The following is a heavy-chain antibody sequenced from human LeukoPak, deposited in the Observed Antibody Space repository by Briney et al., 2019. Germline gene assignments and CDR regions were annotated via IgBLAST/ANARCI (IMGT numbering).Heavy chain of an antibody. CDR3: AKDVSISLAYHFDS. Sequence: GGSLRLSCAASGFTFSSYAMSWVRQAPGKGLEWVALISGSGGTTHYADSVKGRFIISRDYSKNTLYLQMKGLRAEDTAVYYCAKDVSISLAYHFDSWGQGTLVTVSS. CDR1: GFTFSSYA. V-gene: IGHV3-23*01. CDR2: ISGSGGTT. J-gene: IGHJ4*02.